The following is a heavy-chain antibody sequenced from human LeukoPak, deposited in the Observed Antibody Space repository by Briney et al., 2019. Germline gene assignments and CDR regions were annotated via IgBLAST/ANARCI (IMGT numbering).Heavy chain of an antibody. CDR2: IPYDGSNK. Sequence: GGSLRLSCAASGFTFSSYGMHWVRQAPGKGLEWVAVIPYDGSNKYYADSVKGRFTISRDNSKNTLYLQMNSLRAEDTAVYYCAKTHLLFDYYYYYGMDVWGQGTTVTVSS. CDR3: AKTHLLFDYYYYYGMDV. D-gene: IGHD5/OR15-5a*01. CDR1: GFTFSSYG. V-gene: IGHV3-30*18. J-gene: IGHJ6*02.